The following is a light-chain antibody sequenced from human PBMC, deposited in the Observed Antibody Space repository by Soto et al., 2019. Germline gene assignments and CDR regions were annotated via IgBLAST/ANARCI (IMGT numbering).Light chain of an antibody. CDR3: CSYEGIYTYL. CDR2: DVT. CDR1: SLVVGGFDY. J-gene: IGLJ1*01. Sequence: QSALTQPRSVSGSPGQSVTLSCTGTSLVVGGFDYVSWYQQHPGKAPTLIIYDVTQRPSGVPDRFSGFKSGNTASLTISGLDPGDEADYYCCSYEGIYTYLFGTGTKVTVL. V-gene: IGLV2-11*01.